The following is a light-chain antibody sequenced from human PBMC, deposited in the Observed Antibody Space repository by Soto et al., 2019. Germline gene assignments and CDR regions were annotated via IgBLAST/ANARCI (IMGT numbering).Light chain of an antibody. V-gene: IGLV7-46*01. CDR1: TGAVTSGHY. CDR2: DTS. J-gene: IGLJ7*01. CDR3: LLCSSDARRRV. Sequence: QAVVTQEPSLTVSPGGTVTLTCGSSTGAVTSGHYPYWFQQKPGQAPRTLIYDTSNKHSWTPARFSGSLLGGKAALTLSGAQPEHEPEYYSLLCSSDARRRVFGGGTQLTVL.